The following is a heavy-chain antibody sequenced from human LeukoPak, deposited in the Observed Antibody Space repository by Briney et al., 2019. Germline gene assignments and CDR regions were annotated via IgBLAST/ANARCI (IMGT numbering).Heavy chain of an antibody. Sequence: PSQTLSLTCTVSGGSISSGGYYWSWLRQHPGKGLEWIGYIYYSGSTYYNPSLKSRVTISVDTSKNQFSLKLSSVTAADTAVYYCARDKQGLTSGWYPSGFDPWGQGTLVTVSS. CDR2: IYYSGST. V-gene: IGHV4-31*03. D-gene: IGHD6-19*01. J-gene: IGHJ5*02. CDR3: ARDKQGLTSGWYPSGFDP. CDR1: GGSISSGGYY.